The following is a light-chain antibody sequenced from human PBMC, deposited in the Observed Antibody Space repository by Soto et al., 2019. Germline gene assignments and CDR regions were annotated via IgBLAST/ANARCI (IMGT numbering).Light chain of an antibody. Sequence: EIVLTQSPGTLSLSPGERATLSCRASQSVSSSYLAWYQQKPGQAPRLLIYGASIRATGIPDRFSGSGSRTDFTLTIIRLEPEDFAVYSCQQYGSLPQTFGQGTNVEIK. CDR3: QQYGSLPQT. J-gene: IGKJ1*01. CDR1: QSVSSSY. CDR2: GAS. V-gene: IGKV3-20*01.